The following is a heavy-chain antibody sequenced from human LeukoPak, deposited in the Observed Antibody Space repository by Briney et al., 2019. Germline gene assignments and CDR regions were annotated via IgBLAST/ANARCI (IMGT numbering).Heavy chain of an antibody. CDR3: ARDLRTNWNFDYYYMDV. CDR2: ASYSGST. CDR1: GDSISSSNYH. Sequence: SETLSLTCTVSGDSISSSNYHWGWIRQPPGKGLEWIGSASYSGSTYYNPSLKSRVTLAVDTSKNQFSLKLSSVTAADTAVYYRARDLRTNWNFDYYYMDVWGKGTTVTVSS. V-gene: IGHV4-39*07. D-gene: IGHD1-7*01. J-gene: IGHJ6*03.